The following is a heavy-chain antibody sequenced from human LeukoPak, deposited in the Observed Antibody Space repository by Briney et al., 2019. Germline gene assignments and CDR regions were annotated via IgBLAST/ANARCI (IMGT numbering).Heavy chain of an antibody. V-gene: IGHV4-4*07. Sequence: SETLSLTCTVSGDSISSYYWSWIRQPAGKGLEWIGRIYTGGSSNYNPSLKSRVTMSVDTSKNQFSLKLTSVTAADAAVYYCARGSSGARFDYWGQGTLVTVSS. D-gene: IGHD2-15*01. CDR1: GDSISSYY. J-gene: IGHJ4*02. CDR3: ARGSSGARFDY. CDR2: IYTGGSS.